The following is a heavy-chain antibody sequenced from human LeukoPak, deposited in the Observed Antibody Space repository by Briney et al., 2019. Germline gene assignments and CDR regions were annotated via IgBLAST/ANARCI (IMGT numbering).Heavy chain of an antibody. CDR1: GVSFSSGGYY. CDR3: ARNRWGLDD. CDR2: IYHSGST. Sequence: PSETLSLTCTVSGVSFSSGGYYWTWIRQHPGKGLEWIGYIYHSGSTYYNPSLRSRVTVSVDTSGNQFSLRLTSVTAADTAVYYCARNRWGLDDWGQGTLVTVSS. J-gene: IGHJ4*02. V-gene: IGHV4-61*08. D-gene: IGHD7-27*01.